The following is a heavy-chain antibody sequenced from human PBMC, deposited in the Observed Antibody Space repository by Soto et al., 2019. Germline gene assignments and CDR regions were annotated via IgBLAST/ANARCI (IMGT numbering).Heavy chain of an antibody. CDR3: AKDGYKDPPVDY. CDR1: GFSFSDYS. CDR2: ITHTGTNA. J-gene: IGHJ4*02. Sequence: GSLRLSCTASGFSFSDYSFNWVRQAPGKGLEWVSSITHTGTNAYYADSVKGRFTISRDNSKNTLYLQMNSLRAEDMAVYYCAKDGYKDPPVDYWGQGTLVTVSS. V-gene: IGHV3-21*04. D-gene: IGHD5-12*01.